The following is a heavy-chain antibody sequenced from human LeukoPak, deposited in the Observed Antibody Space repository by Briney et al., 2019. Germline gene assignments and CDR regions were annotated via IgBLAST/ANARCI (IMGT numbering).Heavy chain of an antibody. CDR3: ARANMDDRSGWYRFDY. J-gene: IGHJ4*02. CDR2: ISAYNGNT. D-gene: IGHD6-19*01. Sequence: ASVKVSCKASGYTFRTYAISWVRQAPGQGLEWMGWISAYNGNTNYVQKLQGRVTMTTDTSISTAYMELSRLRSDDTAVYYCARANMDDRSGWYRFDYWGQGTLVTVSS. CDR1: GYTFRTYA. V-gene: IGHV1-18*01.